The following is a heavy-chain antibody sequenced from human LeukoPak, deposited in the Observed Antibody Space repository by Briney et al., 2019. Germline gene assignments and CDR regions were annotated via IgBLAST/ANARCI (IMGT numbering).Heavy chain of an antibody. D-gene: IGHD3-10*01. J-gene: IGHJ4*02. CDR3: ARRLWFGELYGGAFDY. CDR2: IYNSGST. CDR1: GYSISSGYY. Sequence: SETLSLTCTVSGYSISSGYYWGWIRQPPGKGLEWIGSIYNSGSTYYNPSLKSRVTISVDTSKNQFSLKLSSVTAADTAVYYCARRLWFGELYGGAFDYWGQGTLVTVSS. V-gene: IGHV4-38-2*02.